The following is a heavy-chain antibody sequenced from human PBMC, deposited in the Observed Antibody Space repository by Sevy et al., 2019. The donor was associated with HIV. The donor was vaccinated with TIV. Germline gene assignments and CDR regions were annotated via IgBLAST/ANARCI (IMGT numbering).Heavy chain of an antibody. V-gene: IGHV3-33*01. CDR1: GFTFSSYG. D-gene: IGHD3-22*01. Sequence: GGSLRLSCAASGFTFSSYGMHWVRQAPGKGLEWVAVIWYGGSNKYYADSVKGRFTISRDNSKNTLYLQMNSLRAEDTAVYYYAGEGPEGYYYDSSGYYGRAFDIWGQGTMVTVSS. CDR3: AGEGPEGYYYDSSGYYGRAFDI. CDR2: IWYGGSNK. J-gene: IGHJ3*02.